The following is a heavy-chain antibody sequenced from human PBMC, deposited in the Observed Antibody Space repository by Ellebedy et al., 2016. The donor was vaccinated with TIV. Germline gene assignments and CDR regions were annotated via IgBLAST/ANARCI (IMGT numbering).Heavy chain of an antibody. CDR2: VHYSGST. Sequence: MPSETLSLTCTVSGGSVSSGDYYWNWIRQPPGKGLEWIAYVHYSGSTNYNPSLESRVTISVDTSKNQVSLKLTSVTAADTAVYYCARGPYYDVLTGYSEGGAFDIWGQGTMVTVSS. CDR1: GGSVSSGDYY. CDR3: ARGPYYDVLTGYSEGGAFDI. D-gene: IGHD3-9*01. J-gene: IGHJ3*02. V-gene: IGHV4-61*08.